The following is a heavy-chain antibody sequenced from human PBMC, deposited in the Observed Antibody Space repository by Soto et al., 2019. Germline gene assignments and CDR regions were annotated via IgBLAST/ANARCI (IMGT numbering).Heavy chain of an antibody. V-gene: IGHV1-18*04. D-gene: IGHD3-10*01. CDR1: VFTSSG. CDR2: ISTHNGNT. J-gene: IGHJ3*02. CDR3: ARGHGSLHDAFDI. Sequence: ASVKVSCKASVFTSSGISWVRQAPGQRLEWMGWISTHNGNTIYAQKFQGRVIMTMDTSTTTVYMELRSLRPDDTAVYLCARGHGSLHDAFDIWGQGTMVTVSS.